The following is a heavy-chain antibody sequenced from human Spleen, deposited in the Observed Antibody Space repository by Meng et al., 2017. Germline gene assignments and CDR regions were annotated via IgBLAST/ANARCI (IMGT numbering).Heavy chain of an antibody. CDR2: INPNSGAT. D-gene: IGHD3-10*01. Sequence: QVQLVQSGAEVKKPGASVKASCKASGYTFTGYYIHWVRQAPGQGLEWMGWINPNSGATNYAQNFQGRVTMTRDTSISTAYMELSRLRSDDTAVYYCARDRPVVRGSSLDYWGQGTLVTVSS. CDR1: GYTFTGYY. J-gene: IGHJ4*02. V-gene: IGHV1-2*02. CDR3: ARDRPVVRGSSLDY.